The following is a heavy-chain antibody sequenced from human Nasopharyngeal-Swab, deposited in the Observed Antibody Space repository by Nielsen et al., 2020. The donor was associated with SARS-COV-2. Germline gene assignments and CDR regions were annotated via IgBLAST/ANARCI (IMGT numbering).Heavy chain of an antibody. CDR1: GFTFSSYG. V-gene: IGHV3-33*08. J-gene: IGHJ4*02. D-gene: IGHD3-22*01. CDR3: ARDFGEYYYDSSGSRFDY. Sequence: GESLKISCAASGFTFSSYGMHWVRQAPGKGLEWVAVIWYDGSNKYYADSVKGRFTISRDNSKNTLYLQVNSLRAEDTAVYYCARDFGEYYYDSSGSRFDYWGQGTLVTVSS. CDR2: IWYDGSNK.